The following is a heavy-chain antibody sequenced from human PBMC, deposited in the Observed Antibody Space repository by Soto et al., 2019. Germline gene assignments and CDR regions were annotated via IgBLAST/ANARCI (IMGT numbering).Heavy chain of an antibody. CDR3: ARLVVAGSPLDY. Sequence: QVHLVQSAAEVKKPGASVTVSCKASGYPFSSYGITWVRQAPGQGLEWMGWTSAFYGNSTYSEKFQVRVTMTIDTSTTTAYMDLTSLKSDDTAFYYCARLVVAGSPLDYWGQGTLVTVSS. CDR2: TSAFYGNS. CDR1: GYPFSSYG. V-gene: IGHV1-18*04. J-gene: IGHJ4*02. D-gene: IGHD2-15*01.